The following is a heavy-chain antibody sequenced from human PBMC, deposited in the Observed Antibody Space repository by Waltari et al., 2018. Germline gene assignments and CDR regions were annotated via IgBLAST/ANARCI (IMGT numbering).Heavy chain of an antibody. CDR2: VHGSGRT. Sequence: QLQLQESGPGLVKPSGTLSLICAVSGDSMSSTHWLSWVRQTPGKGLEWIGQVHGSGRTNYNPSFASRVTISLDTSTHHFALKVTSATAADTAFYYCARDRGRGLYLDTWGPGILVTVSP. CDR1: GDSMSSTHW. J-gene: IGHJ4*02. CDR3: ARDRGRGLYLDT. D-gene: IGHD1-1*01. V-gene: IGHV4-4*02.